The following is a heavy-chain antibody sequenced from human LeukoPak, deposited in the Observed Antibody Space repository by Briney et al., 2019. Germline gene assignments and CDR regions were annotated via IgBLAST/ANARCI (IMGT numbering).Heavy chain of an antibody. CDR3: ARDVSVAIVEVPAAFPDY. J-gene: IGHJ4*02. V-gene: IGHV1-18*01. D-gene: IGHD2-2*01. Sequence: ASVKVSCKASGYTFSSYGISWVRQAPGQGLEWMGWISAYNGNTNYAQKHQGRFTLTTDTSTSTSYMELRSLSSDDTAVYYCARDVSVAIVEVPAAFPDYWGQGTRVTVSS. CDR2: ISAYNGNT. CDR1: GYTFSSYG.